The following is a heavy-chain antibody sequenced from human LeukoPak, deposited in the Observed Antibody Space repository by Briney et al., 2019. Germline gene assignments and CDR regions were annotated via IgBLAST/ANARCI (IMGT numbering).Heavy chain of an antibody. CDR3: ARLGVVVVAATPTVYYYYGMDV. V-gene: IGHV4-34*01. CDR1: GGSFSGYY. D-gene: IGHD2-15*01. Sequence: KTSETLSLTCAVYGGSFSGYYWSWIRQPPGKGLEWIGEINHSGSTNYNPSLKSRVTISVDTSKNQFSLKLSSVTAADTAVYYCARLGVVVVAATPTVYYYYGMDVWGQGTTVTVSS. CDR2: INHSGST. J-gene: IGHJ6*02.